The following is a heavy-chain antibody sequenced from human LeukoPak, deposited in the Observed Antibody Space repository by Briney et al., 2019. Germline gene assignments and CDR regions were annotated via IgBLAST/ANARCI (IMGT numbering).Heavy chain of an antibody. J-gene: IGHJ4*02. CDR1: GGSISSGDYY. Sequence: SETLSLTCTVSGGSISSGDYYWSWIRQPPGKGLEWIGYIYYSGSTYYNPSLKSRVTISVDTSKNQFSLKLTSVTAADTAVYYCARRGIAAAGTGYYFDYWGQGTLVTVSS. CDR3: ARRGIAAAGTGYYFDY. D-gene: IGHD6-13*01. CDR2: IYYSGST. V-gene: IGHV4-30-4*01.